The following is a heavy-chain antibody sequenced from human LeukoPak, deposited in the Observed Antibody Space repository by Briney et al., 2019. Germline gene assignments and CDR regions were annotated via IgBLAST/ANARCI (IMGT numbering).Heavy chain of an antibody. D-gene: IGHD6-13*01. CDR2: IYASGST. V-gene: IGHV4-4*07. CDR3: ARGGSSWYSGWFDP. J-gene: IGHJ5*02. CDR1: GGSISSYY. Sequence: SETLSLTCTVSGGSISSYYWSWIRQPAGKGLEWIGRIYASGSTNYNPSLKSRVTMSVDTSKNQFSLKLSSVTAADTAVYYCARGGSSWYSGWFDPWGQGTLVTVSS.